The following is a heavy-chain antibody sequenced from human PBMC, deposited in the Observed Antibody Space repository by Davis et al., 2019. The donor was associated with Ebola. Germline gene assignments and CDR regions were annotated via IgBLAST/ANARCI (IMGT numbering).Heavy chain of an antibody. CDR1: GYTFSTYA. J-gene: IGHJ4*02. CDR2: INVAKGNT. Sequence: ASVNVSCKASGYTFSTYAIHWLRQAPGQRLEWMGLINVAKGNTKSSQKFQGRVTMTRDTSAGTAYMEMNSLTSEDTAVYYCARTFVGGWLFDYWGQGTLVTVSS. V-gene: IGHV1-3*01. CDR3: ARTFVGGWLFDY. D-gene: IGHD1-26*01.